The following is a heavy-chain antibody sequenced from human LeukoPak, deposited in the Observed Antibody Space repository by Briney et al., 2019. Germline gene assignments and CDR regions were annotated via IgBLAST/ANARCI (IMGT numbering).Heavy chain of an antibody. CDR1: GFTFSSYG. D-gene: IGHD1-26*01. CDR3: AKDRSLRVNGTDV. J-gene: IGHJ6*02. Sequence: PGGSLRLSCAASGFTFSSYGMHWVRQAPGKGLEWVAVISYDGSNKYYADSVKGRFTISRDNSKNTLYLQMNSLRAEDTAVYYCAKDRSLRVNGTDVWGQGTTVTVSS. CDR2: ISYDGSNK. V-gene: IGHV3-30*18.